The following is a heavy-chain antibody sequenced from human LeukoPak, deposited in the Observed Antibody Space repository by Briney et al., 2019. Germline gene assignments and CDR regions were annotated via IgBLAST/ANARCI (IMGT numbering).Heavy chain of an antibody. CDR2: ISGSGGST. Sequence: GGSLRLSCAASGFTFSSYAMSWVRQAPGKGLEWVSAISGSGGSTYYADSVKGRFTISRDNSKNTLYLQMNSLRAEDTAVYYRARTSHKRSAFYYYYYYMDVWGKGTTVTVSS. J-gene: IGHJ6*03. CDR3: ARTSHKRSAFYYYYYYMDV. D-gene: IGHD2-2*01. V-gene: IGHV3-23*01. CDR1: GFTFSSYA.